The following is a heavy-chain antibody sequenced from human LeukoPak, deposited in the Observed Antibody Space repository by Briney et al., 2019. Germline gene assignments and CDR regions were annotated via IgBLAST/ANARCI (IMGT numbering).Heavy chain of an antibody. Sequence: GASVKVSCNASGYTFTGYYMHWVRQAPRQGLEWMGRINPNSGGTKYAQKLHGRGTMTRDTSISPAYIELSRLRACDTAVHYCAKVFQGPSKTRYYYDSSGYYYDQNHDFDYWGQGTLVTVSS. CDR2: INPNSGGT. CDR3: AKVFQGPSKTRYYYDSSGYYYDQNHDFDY. D-gene: IGHD3-22*01. V-gene: IGHV1-2*06. J-gene: IGHJ4*02. CDR1: GYTFTGYY.